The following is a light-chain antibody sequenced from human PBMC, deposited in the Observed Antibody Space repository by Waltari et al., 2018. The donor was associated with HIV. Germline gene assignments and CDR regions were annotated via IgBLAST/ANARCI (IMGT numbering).Light chain of an antibody. J-gene: IGLJ2*01. Sequence: QSALTQPASVSGSPGQSITISCTGTSSDVGGYNYVSWYQQHPGKAPKLMIYEVSNLPSVVSKRFSGSKSGNTASLTISVLQAEDEADYYCSSYTSSSTVVFGGGTKLTVL. CDR2: EVS. CDR1: SSDVGGYNY. V-gene: IGLV2-14*01. CDR3: SSYTSSSTVV.